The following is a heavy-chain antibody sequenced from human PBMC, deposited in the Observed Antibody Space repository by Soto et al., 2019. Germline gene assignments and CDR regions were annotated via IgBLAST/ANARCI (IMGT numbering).Heavy chain of an antibody. Sequence: EVQLLESGGGLVQPGGSLRLSCAASGFTFSSYAMNWVRQAPGKGLEWVSVISGNGGSTYYADSVKGRFAISRDNSKNTLYLQINSLRAEDTAVYYCAKRNIMFRGPFDYLGQGTLVTVSS. CDR3: AKRNIMFRGPFDY. CDR1: GFTFSSYA. D-gene: IGHD3-10*01. J-gene: IGHJ4*02. V-gene: IGHV3-23*01. CDR2: ISGNGGST.